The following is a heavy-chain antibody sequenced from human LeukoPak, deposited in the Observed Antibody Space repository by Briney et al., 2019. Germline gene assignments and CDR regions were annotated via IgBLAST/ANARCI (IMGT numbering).Heavy chain of an antibody. Sequence: SETLSLTCFVSGGSISNTNYYWAWIRQSPVKGLEWIGEIDHVGRSRYNPSLKSRLTISVDTSKNQFSLRLSSVTAADTALYFCARPVYCSVTTCTGPLHIWGQGTIVTVSS. J-gene: IGHJ3*02. D-gene: IGHD2-15*01. CDR3: ARPVYCSVTTCTGPLHI. V-gene: IGHV4-39*07. CDR1: GGSISNTNYY. CDR2: IDHVGRS.